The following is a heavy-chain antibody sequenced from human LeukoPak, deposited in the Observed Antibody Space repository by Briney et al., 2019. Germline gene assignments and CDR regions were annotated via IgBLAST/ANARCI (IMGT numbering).Heavy chain of an antibody. CDR1: GFTVSSYY. CDR2: IYTGGGT. D-gene: IGHD3-10*01. V-gene: IGHV3-66*01. J-gene: IGHJ3*02. CDR3: ARVVLWFGELFDAFDI. Sequence: PGGSLRLSCAASGFTVSSYYMSWVRQAPGKGLELVSVIYTGGGTYYADSEKGRFTISRDNSENTLYLQMNSLRAEDTAVYYCARVVLWFGELFDAFDIWGQGTMVTVSS.